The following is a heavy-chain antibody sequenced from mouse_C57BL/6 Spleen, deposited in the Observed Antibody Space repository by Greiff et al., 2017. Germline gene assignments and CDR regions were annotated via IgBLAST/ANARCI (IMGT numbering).Heavy chain of an antibody. Sequence: VQLQQSGAELAKPGASVTLSCKASGYTFTSYWMHWVKQRPGQGLEWIGYINPSSGYTKYNQKFKDKATLTADKSSSTAYMQLSSLTYEDSSVYYCASEATSDYWGQGTTLTVSS. J-gene: IGHJ2*01. CDR2: INPSSGYT. D-gene: IGHD1-1*01. CDR1: GYTFTSYW. CDR3: ASEATSDY. V-gene: IGHV1-7*01.